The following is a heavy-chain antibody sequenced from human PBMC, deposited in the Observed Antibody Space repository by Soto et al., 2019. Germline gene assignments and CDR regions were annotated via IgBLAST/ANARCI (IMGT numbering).Heavy chain of an antibody. CDR2: IYYSGTT. CDR1: GDSIGSGGHY. CDR3: ARADCTGGTCYSLDN. D-gene: IGHD2-15*01. V-gene: IGHV4-31*03. J-gene: IGHJ4*02. Sequence: PSETLSLTCTVSGDSIGSGGHYWSWIRQAPGKGLEWIGHIYYSGTTYHNPSLKSRVTMSVDRSKNQFSLNLSSVTAADTAVYFCARADCTGGTCYSLDNWGQGTLVTVSS.